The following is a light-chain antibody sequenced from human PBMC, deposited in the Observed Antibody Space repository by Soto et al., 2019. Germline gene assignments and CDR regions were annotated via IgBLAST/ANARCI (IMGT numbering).Light chain of an antibody. CDR1: QSVGST. V-gene: IGKV3-15*01. CDR2: DAS. J-gene: IGKJ4*01. CDR3: QQFSSYPLT. Sequence: EIVMTQSPATLSVSPGERATLSCRASQSVGSTVAWYQLKPGQAPRLLIYDASTRATGIPARFSGSGSGTEFTLTISSLQSEDFAVYYCQQFSSYPLTFGGGTKVDIK.